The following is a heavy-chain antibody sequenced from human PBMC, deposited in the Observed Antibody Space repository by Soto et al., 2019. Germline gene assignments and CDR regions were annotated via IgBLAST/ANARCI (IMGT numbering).Heavy chain of an antibody. CDR3: ATLTSFGSDY. CDR2: IYSDGSGP. Sequence: GGSLRPSSAASGFTSSNFWMHWVRQAPGQGLVWVSRIYSDGSGPMYADSVKGRFTISRDNAKSTLYLQMNSLRPEDRAVYYCATLTSFGSDYWGGGTLVTVSS. D-gene: IGHD5-18*01. J-gene: IGHJ4*02. CDR1: GFTSSNFW. V-gene: IGHV3-74*03.